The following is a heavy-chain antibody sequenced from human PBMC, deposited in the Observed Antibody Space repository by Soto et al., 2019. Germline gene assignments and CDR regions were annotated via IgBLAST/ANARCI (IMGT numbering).Heavy chain of an antibody. CDR1: GYTFTSYA. D-gene: IGHD5-18*01. J-gene: IGHJ5*02. V-gene: IGHV1-69*04. Sequence: SVKVSCKASGYTFTSYAMHWVRQAPGQGLEWMGRIIPILGIANYAQKFQGRVTITADKSTSTAYMELSSLRSEDTAVYYCAGEMEVDPGWFDPWGQGTLVIVSS. CDR2: IIPILGIA. CDR3: AGEMEVDPGWFDP.